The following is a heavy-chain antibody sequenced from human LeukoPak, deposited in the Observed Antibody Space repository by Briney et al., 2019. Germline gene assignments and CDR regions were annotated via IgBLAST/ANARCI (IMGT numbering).Heavy chain of an antibody. CDR3: AKGAGYSGSWYPTGDYFDY. D-gene: IGHD6-13*01. V-gene: IGHV3-23*01. Sequence: GGSLRLPCAASGFTFSSYTMSWVRQAPGKGLEWVSAISGSGGSTYYADSVKGRFTISRDNSTNTLYLQMNSLRAEDTAVYYCAKGAGYSGSWYPTGDYFDYWGQGTLVTVSS. CDR2: ISGSGGST. CDR1: GFTFSSYT. J-gene: IGHJ4*02.